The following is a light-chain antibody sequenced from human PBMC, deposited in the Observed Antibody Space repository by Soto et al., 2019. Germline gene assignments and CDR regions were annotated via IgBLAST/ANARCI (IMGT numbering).Light chain of an antibody. V-gene: IGLV2-8*01. CDR3: QSYDSGLVGLV. CDR1: SSDVGAYIF. Sequence: QSALTQPPSASGSPGQSVTISCTGTSSDVGAYIFVSWYQQHPGKAPKLMIYDVDRRPPGVPDRFFGSKSGNTASLTVSGLQAEDEADYYCQSYDSGLVGLVFGTGTKLTVL. CDR2: DVD. J-gene: IGLJ2*01.